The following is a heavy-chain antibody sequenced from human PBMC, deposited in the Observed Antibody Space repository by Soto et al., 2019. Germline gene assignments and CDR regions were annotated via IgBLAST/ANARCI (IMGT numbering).Heavy chain of an antibody. V-gene: IGHV3-13*01. CDR3: ARSARSEGDFWSGYAFDI. Sequence: GGSLRLSCAASGFTFSSYDMHWVRQATGKGLEWVSAIGTAGDTYYPGSVKGRFTISRENAKNSLYLQMNSLRAGDTAVYYCARSARSEGDFWSGYAFDIWGQGTMVTVSS. CDR1: GFTFSSYD. D-gene: IGHD3-3*01. CDR2: IGTAGDT. J-gene: IGHJ3*02.